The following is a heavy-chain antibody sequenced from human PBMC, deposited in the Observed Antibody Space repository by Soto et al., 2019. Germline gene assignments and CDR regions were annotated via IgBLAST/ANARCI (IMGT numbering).Heavy chain of an antibody. J-gene: IGHJ3*02. D-gene: IGHD2-21*02. CDR3: AREGDNTDAFDI. CDR1: GFTFSSYG. Sequence: QVQLVESGGGVVQPGRSLRLSCAASGFTFSSYGMHWVRQAPGKGLEWVAVIWYDGSNKYYADSVKGRFTISRDNSKNTLYLQMNSLRAEDTXXXXXAREGDNTDAFDIWGQGTMVTVSS. V-gene: IGHV3-33*01. CDR2: IWYDGSNK.